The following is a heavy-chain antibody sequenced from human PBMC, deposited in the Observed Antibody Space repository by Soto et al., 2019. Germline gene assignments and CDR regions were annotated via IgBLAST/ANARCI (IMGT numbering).Heavy chain of an antibody. J-gene: IGHJ6*02. CDR2: ISNDGGNK. CDR3: TNYYDSSGYYNPPYYYGMDV. V-gene: IGHV3-30*18. Sequence: QVKLVESGGGVVQPGTSLRLSCAASGFTFSSYGIHWVRQPPGKGLEWVSVISNDGGNKFYADSVKGRFTISRDNSKNTVYLQMNSLRAEDTAVYYCTNYYDSSGYYNPPYYYGMDVWGQGTTVTVSS. D-gene: IGHD3-22*01. CDR1: GFTFSSYG.